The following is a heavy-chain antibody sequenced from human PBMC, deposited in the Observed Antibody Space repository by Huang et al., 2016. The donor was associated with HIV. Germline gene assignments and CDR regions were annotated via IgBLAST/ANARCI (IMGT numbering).Heavy chain of an antibody. CDR1: GFTFSSYG. V-gene: IGHV3-30*02. Sequence: QVQLVESGGGVVQPGGYLRLSCAASGFTFSSYGMQWVRRAPGKGLEWWAFIHYDGSNRYYADSVKGRFTISRDNSKNTLYLQMNSLRAEDTAVYFCAKFGSSGYLPRYSFDYWGQGTLVTVSS. CDR3: AKFGSSGYLPRYSFDY. J-gene: IGHJ4*02. D-gene: IGHD3-22*01. CDR2: IHYDGSNR.